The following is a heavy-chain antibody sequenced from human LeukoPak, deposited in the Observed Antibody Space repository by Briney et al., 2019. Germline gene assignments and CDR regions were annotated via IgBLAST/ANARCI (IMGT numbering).Heavy chain of an antibody. CDR1: GFTFSDYY. CDR3: ATRYCSSTSCYFDY. Sequence: GGSLRLSCAASGFTFSDYYMSWIRQAPGKGLEWVSYISSSGSTIYYADSVKGRFTISRDNAKNSLYLQMNSLRAEDAAVYYCATRYCSSTSCYFDYWGQGTLVTVSS. CDR2: ISSSGSTI. V-gene: IGHV3-11*01. J-gene: IGHJ4*02. D-gene: IGHD2-2*01.